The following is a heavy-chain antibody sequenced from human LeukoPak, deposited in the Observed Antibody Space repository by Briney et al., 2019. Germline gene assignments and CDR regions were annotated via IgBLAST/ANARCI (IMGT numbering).Heavy chain of an antibody. CDR2: IFTGVT. Sequence: SETLSLTCAVSGGSISSGSYYWGWIRQPPGKGLEWIGTIFTGVTYYNPSLMSRVTISVDTSKNQISLNLKSVTAADTAVYYCARLFDSSGYYYVWYFDLWGRGTLATVSS. CDR3: ARLFDSSGYYYVWYFDL. D-gene: IGHD3-22*01. J-gene: IGHJ2*01. CDR1: GGSISSGSYY. V-gene: IGHV4-39*01.